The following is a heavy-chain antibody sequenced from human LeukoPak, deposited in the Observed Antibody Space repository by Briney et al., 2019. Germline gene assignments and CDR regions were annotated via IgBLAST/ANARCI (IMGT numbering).Heavy chain of an antibody. J-gene: IGHJ4*02. D-gene: IGHD4-23*01. Sequence: SETLSLTCAVYGGSFSGYYWSWMRQPPGKGLEWIGEINRSGSTNYNPSLKSRVTISVDTSKNQFSLMLSSVTAADTAVYYCARHFLRWYFYFDYWGQGTLVTVSS. CDR3: ARHFLRWYFYFDY. V-gene: IGHV4-34*01. CDR1: GGSFSGYY. CDR2: INRSGST.